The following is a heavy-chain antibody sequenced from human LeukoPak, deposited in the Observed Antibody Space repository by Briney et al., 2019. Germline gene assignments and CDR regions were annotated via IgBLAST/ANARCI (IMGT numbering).Heavy chain of an antibody. CDR1: GFTFSNAW. Sequence: GGSLRLSCAASGFTFSNAWMSWVRQAPGKGLEWVGRIKSKTDGGTTDYAAPVKGRFTISRDDSKNTLYLQMNSLKTEDTAVYYCTTEGGYQLLFDWFDPWGQGTLVTVSS. CDR3: TTEGGYQLLFDWFDP. V-gene: IGHV3-15*01. J-gene: IGHJ5*02. D-gene: IGHD2-2*01. CDR2: IKSKTDGGTT.